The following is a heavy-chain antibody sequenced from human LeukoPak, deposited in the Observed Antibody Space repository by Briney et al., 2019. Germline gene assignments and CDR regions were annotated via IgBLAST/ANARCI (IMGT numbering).Heavy chain of an antibody. Sequence: GASVRVSCKASGYTFMSYGVSWVRQAPGQGLEWMGWISAYNGNTNYAQKLQGRVTMTTDTSTSTAYMGLGSLRSDDTAVYYCARVAGSSESGDYMDVWGKGTTVTVSS. CDR1: GYTFMSYG. CDR2: ISAYNGNT. J-gene: IGHJ6*03. CDR3: ARVAGSSESGDYMDV. D-gene: IGHD6-19*01. V-gene: IGHV1-18*01.